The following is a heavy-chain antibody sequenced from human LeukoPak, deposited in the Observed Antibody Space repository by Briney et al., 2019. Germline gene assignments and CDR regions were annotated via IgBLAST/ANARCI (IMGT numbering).Heavy chain of an antibody. Sequence: SVKVSCKASGGTFSSYAISWVRQAPGQGLEWMGGIIPIFGTANYAQKFQGRVTITADKSTSTAYMELSSLRSEDTAVYYCARDHRQDYYYGMDVWGQGTTVTVSS. V-gene: IGHV1-69*06. CDR3: ARDHRQDYYYGMDV. CDR1: GGTFSSYA. J-gene: IGHJ6*02. CDR2: IIPIFGTA.